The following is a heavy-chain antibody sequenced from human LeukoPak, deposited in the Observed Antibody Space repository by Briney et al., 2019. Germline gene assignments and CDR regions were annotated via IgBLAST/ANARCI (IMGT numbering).Heavy chain of an antibody. D-gene: IGHD3-22*01. J-gene: IGHJ4*02. V-gene: IGHV3-23*01. CDR3: AKRGVVIRVILVGFHKEAYYFDS. Sequence: SGGSLRLSCAVSGITLSNYGMSWVRQAPGKGLEWVAGISESGGRTNYADSGKGRFTISRDNPKNTLYLQMNSLRAEDTAVYFCAKRGVVIRVILVGFHKEAYYFDSWGQGALVTVSS. CDR1: GITLSNYG. CDR2: ISESGGRT.